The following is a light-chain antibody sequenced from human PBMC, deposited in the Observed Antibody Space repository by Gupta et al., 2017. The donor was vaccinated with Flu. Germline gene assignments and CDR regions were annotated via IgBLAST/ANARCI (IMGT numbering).Light chain of an antibody. CDR1: QSISSD. J-gene: IGKJ1*01. CDR3: QHRDSTPRT. Sequence: DVQMTQYTSSLSASVGDRVTITCRASQSISSDSNWYQQKTGKAPKLLIYAASRMESGVPSRFSGSGSGTDFTLTISSLEPEDFAIYYCQHRDSTPRTFGQGTKVEIK. V-gene: IGKV1-39*01. CDR2: AAS.